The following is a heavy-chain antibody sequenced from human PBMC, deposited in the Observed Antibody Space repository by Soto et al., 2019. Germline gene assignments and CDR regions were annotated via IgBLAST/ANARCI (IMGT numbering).Heavy chain of an antibody. CDR3: TTAAAAGLYYFDY. D-gene: IGHD6-13*01. CDR2: IKIKPDRGTT. V-gene: IGHV3-15*01. CDR1: GFTFSNAW. Sequence: GGSLRLSCAASGFTFSNAWMSWVRQAPGKGLEWVGRIKIKPDRGTTDYAAPVKGRFTISTDASKNTLYLQMNSLKTEDTAVYYCTTAAAAGLYYFDYWGQGTLVTVSS. J-gene: IGHJ4*02.